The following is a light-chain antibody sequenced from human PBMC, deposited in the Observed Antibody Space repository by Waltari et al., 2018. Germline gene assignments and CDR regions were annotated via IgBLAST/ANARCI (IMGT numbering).Light chain of an antibody. CDR3: QSYDTRLDASYV. J-gene: IGLJ1*01. CDR2: SPP. V-gene: IGLV1-40*01. CDR1: SSNIGAGYD. Sequence: QSVLTQPPSVSGAPGQRVTISCTGSSSNIGAGYDVQWYRQVPGAAPKLRFYSPPGRPPGVPDRFSGSKSGTSASLAITGLQAEDEADYYCQSYDTRLDASYVFGPGTRVSVL.